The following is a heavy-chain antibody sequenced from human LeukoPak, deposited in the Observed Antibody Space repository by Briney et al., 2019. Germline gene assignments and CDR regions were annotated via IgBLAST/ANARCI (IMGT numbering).Heavy chain of an antibody. J-gene: IGHJ5*02. CDR2: INTNTGKP. D-gene: IGHD3-10*01. CDR1: GYSFDSYA. V-gene: IGHV7-4-1*02. Sequence: ASVKVSCEAFGYSFDSYAISWVRQAPGQGLEWMGWINTNTGKPTYAQGFRGRLVFSLDTSVSTAYLQISGLKAEDTAVYFCARDFGGFDPWGQGTQVTVSS. CDR3: ARDFGGFDP.